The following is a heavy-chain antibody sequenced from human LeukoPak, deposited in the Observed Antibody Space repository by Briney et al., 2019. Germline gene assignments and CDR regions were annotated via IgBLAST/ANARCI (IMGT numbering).Heavy chain of an antibody. J-gene: IGHJ6*02. V-gene: IGHV3-43*02. D-gene: IGHD6-19*01. CDR1: EFSFDDYA. Sequence: PGGSLRLSCAASEFSFDDYAMHWVRQAPGKGLEWVSLISGDGGSTYYADSVKGRFTISRDNSKNSLYLQMNSLRTEDTALYYCAKDRIAVAGHYYYGMDVWGQGTTVTVSS. CDR3: AKDRIAVAGHYYYGMDV. CDR2: ISGDGGST.